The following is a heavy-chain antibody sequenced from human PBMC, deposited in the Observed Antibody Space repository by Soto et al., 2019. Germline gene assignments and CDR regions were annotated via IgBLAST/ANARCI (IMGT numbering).Heavy chain of an antibody. V-gene: IGHV4-59*01. CDR2: IYYSGST. Sequence: SETLSLTCTVSGGSISSYYWSWIRQPPGKGLEWIGYIYYSGSTNYNPSLKSRVTISVDTSKNQFSLKLSSVTAADTAVYYCARGEDSAPSSYYFDYWGQGTLVTVSS. D-gene: IGHD6-6*01. J-gene: IGHJ4*02. CDR3: ARGEDSAPSSYYFDY. CDR1: GGSISSYY.